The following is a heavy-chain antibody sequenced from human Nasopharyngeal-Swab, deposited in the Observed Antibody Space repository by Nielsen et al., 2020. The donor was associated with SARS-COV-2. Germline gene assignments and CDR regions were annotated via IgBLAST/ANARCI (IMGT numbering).Heavy chain of an antibody. Sequence: GSLRLSCTVSGGSVSSGSYYWSWIRQPPGKGLEWIGYIYYSGSTNYNPSLKSRVTISVDTSKNQFSLKLSSVTAADTAVYYCARQVGYCTNGVCPTYYYYYGMDVWGQGTTVTVSS. CDR2: IYYSGST. J-gene: IGHJ6*02. CDR3: ARQVGYCTNGVCPTYYYYYGMDV. CDR1: GGSVSSGSYY. V-gene: IGHV4-61*01. D-gene: IGHD2-8*01.